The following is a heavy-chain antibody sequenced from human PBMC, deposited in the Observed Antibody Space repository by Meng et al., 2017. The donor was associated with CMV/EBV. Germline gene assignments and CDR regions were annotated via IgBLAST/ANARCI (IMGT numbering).Heavy chain of an antibody. CDR2: INSDGSST. CDR3: ARGARGLVLRFLEWLSVDY. CDR1: GFTFISYW. D-gene: IGHD3-3*01. V-gene: IGHV3-74*01. Sequence: LSLTCAASGFTFISYWMHWVRQAPGKGLVWVSRINSDGSSTSYADSVKGRFTISRDNAKNTLYLQMNSLRAEDTAVYYCARGARGLVLRFLEWLSVDYWGQGTLVTVSS. J-gene: IGHJ4*02.